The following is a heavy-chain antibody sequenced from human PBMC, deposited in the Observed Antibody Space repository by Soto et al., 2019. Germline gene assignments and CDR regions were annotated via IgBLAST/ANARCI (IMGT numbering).Heavy chain of an antibody. CDR2: IYYSGST. CDR1: GGSISSGDYY. D-gene: IGHD3-3*01. Sequence: SETLSLTCTVSGGSISSGDYYWSWIRQPPGKGLEWIGYIYYSGSTYYNPSLKSRVTISVDTSKNQFSLKLSSVTVADTAVYYCARGSYTIFGVVMDVWGQGTTVTVSS. CDR3: ARGSYTIFGVVMDV. J-gene: IGHJ6*02. V-gene: IGHV4-30-4*01.